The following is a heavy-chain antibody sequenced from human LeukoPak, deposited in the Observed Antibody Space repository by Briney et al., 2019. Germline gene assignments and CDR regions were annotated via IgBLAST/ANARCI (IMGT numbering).Heavy chain of an antibody. CDR2: IYPDDYGT. CDR3: ARQTRDGSGSRGYSFDF. Sequence: AASMMIFCRGSAYIFINNCIDWVRQLHRQGMERMGIIYPDDYGTTYSPSFEGQVTISVDKSLSTAYLQWSSLKASHTAMYYCARQTRDGSGSRGYSFDFWGQGTLVTVSS. J-gene: IGHJ4*02. D-gene: IGHD3-10*01. V-gene: IGHV5-51*01. CDR1: AYIFINNC.